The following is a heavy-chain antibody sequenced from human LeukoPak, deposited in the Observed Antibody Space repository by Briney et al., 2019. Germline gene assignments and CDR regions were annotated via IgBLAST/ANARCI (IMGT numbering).Heavy chain of an antibody. CDR2: INAGNGNT. CDR3: ARDQLDGGYWFDP. Sequence: GASVKVSCKASGYTFTSYAMHWVRQAPGQRLEWMGWINAGNGNTKYSQKFQGRVTITRDTSASAAYMELSSLRSEDTAVYYCARDQLDGGYWFDPWGQGTLVTVSS. CDR1: GYTFTSYA. D-gene: IGHD2-2*01. V-gene: IGHV1-3*01. J-gene: IGHJ5*02.